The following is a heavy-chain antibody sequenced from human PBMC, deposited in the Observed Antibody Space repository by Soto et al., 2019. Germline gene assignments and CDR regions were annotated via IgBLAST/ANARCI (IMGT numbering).Heavy chain of an antibody. Sequence: SVKVSCKASGFTFTSSAVQWVRQARGQRLEWIGWIVVGSGNTNYAQKFQERVTITRDMSTSTAYMELSSLRSEDTAVYYCAADPEYSSSSHYYYYGMDVWGQGTTVTVSS. CDR2: IVVGSGNT. CDR3: AADPEYSSSSHYYYYGMDV. D-gene: IGHD6-6*01. V-gene: IGHV1-58*01. CDR1: GFTFTSSA. J-gene: IGHJ6*02.